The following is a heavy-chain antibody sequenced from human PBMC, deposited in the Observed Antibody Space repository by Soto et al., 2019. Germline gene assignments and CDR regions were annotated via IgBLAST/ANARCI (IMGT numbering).Heavy chain of an antibody. D-gene: IGHD4-17*01. J-gene: IGHJ4*02. CDR2: INHSGST. CDR1: GGSFSGYY. Sequence: NPSETLSLTCAVYGGSFSGYYWSWIRQPPGKGLEWIGEINHSGSTNYNPSLKSRVTISVDTSKNQFSLKLSSVTAADTAVYYCARGATVVTRFDYWGQGTLVTVSS. CDR3: ARGATVVTRFDY. V-gene: IGHV4-34*01.